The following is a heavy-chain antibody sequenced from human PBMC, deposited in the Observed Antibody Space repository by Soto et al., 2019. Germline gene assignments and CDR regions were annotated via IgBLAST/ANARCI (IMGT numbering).Heavy chain of an antibody. CDR2: INPNSGGT. J-gene: IGHJ3*02. D-gene: IGHD3-22*01. Sequence: ASVKVSCKASGYTFTGYYMHWVRQAPGQGLEWMGWINPNSGGTNYAQKFQGWVTMTRDTSISTAYMELSRLRSDDTAVYYCGRAAFYYDSSGYEPNVFDIWGQGKMVTVSS. V-gene: IGHV1-2*04. CDR3: GRAAFYYDSSGYEPNVFDI. CDR1: GYTFTGYY.